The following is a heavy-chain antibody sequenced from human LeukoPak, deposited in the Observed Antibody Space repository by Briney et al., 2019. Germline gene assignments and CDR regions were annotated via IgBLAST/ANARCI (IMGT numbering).Heavy chain of an antibody. J-gene: IGHJ3*02. CDR1: GFSFSNSE. CDR2: IRYDGGYK. D-gene: IGHD6-19*01. CDR3: AKEDSAVAGAGDASDI. Sequence: PGGSLRLSCAASGFSFSNSEMHWVRQGPGKGLEWVASIRYDGGYKYYADSVKGRFTISRDNSKHTMSLQMDSLRAEDTAVYYCAKEDSAVAGAGDASDIWGQGTMVTVSS. V-gene: IGHV3-30*02.